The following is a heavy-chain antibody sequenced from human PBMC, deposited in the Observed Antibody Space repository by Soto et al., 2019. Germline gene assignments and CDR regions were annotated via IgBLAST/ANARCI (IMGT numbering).Heavy chain of an antibody. D-gene: IGHD6-13*01. V-gene: IGHV3-30-3*01. J-gene: IGHJ6*02. Sequence: PGGSLRLSCAASGFTFSSYAMHWVRQAPGKGLEWVAVISYDGSNKYYADSVKGRFTISRDNSKNTLYLQMNSLRAEDTAVYYCARVGQQLTYYYGMDVWRQGTTVTVSS. CDR3: ARVGQQLTYYYGMDV. CDR1: GFTFSSYA. CDR2: ISYDGSNK.